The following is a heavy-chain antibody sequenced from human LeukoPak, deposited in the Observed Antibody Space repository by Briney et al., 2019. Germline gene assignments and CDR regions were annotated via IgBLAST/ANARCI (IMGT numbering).Heavy chain of an antibody. V-gene: IGHV3-7*01. J-gene: IGHJ4*02. CDR3: GRDGSSFDY. CDR2: IKEDGSEK. D-gene: IGHD2-15*01. CDR1: GFTFSNYW. Sequence: GGSLRLSCAASGFTFSNYWMSWVRQAPGKGLEWVANIKEDGSEKYYVDSVKGRFTISRDNAKNSLYLQMNSLRAEDTAVYYCGRDGSSFDYWGQGTLVTVSS.